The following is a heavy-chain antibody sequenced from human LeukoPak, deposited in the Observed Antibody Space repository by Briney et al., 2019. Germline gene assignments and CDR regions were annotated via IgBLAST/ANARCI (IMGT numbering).Heavy chain of an antibody. CDR2: IYYSGST. Sequence: SETLSLTCTVSGGSISSSSYYWGWIRQPPGKGLEWIGSIYYSGSTYYNPSLKSRVTISVDTSKNQFSLKLSSVTAADTAVYYCARHQWELPYFDYWGQGTLVTVSS. CDR1: GGSISSSSYY. V-gene: IGHV4-39*01. J-gene: IGHJ4*02. D-gene: IGHD1-26*01. CDR3: ARHQWELPYFDY.